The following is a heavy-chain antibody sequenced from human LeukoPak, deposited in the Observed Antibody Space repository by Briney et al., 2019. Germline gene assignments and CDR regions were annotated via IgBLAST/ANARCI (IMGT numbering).Heavy chain of an antibody. CDR2: IWYDGSNK. CDR3: ARDKSGSGPDY. V-gene: IGHV3-33*01. CDR1: GFTFSSHG. D-gene: IGHD3-10*01. J-gene: IGHJ4*02. Sequence: PGRSLRLSCAASGFTFSSHGMHWVRQAPGKGLEWVAVIWYDGSNKYYADSVKGRFTISRDNSKNTLYLQMNSLRAEDTAVYYCARDKSGSGPDYWGQGTLVTASS.